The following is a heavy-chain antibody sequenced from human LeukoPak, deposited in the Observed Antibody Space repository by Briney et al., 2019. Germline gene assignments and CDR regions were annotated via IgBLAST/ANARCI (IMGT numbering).Heavy chain of an antibody. CDR2: IIPILGIA. V-gene: IGHV1-69*04. Sequence: SVKVSCKASGGTFSSYAIIWVRQAPGQGLEWMGRIIPILGIANYAQMFQGRVTITADKSTSTAYMELSSLRSEDTAVYYCARESSVAPYYYDSSGYSDYWGQGTLVTVSS. CDR3: ARESSVAPYYYDSSGYSDY. CDR1: GGTFSSYA. J-gene: IGHJ4*02. D-gene: IGHD3-22*01.